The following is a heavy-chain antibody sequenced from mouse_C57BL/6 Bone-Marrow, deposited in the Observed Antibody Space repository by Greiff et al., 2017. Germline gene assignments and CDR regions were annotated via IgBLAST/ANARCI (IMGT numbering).Heavy chain of an antibody. CDR1: GYTFTSYW. CDR3: ACAERRLLLRY. J-gene: IGHJ2*01. CDR2: INPSNGGT. Sequence: QVQLQQPGPELVKPGASVKLSCKASGYTFTSYWMHWVKQRPGQGLEWIGNINPSNGGTNYNEKFQSKATLTVDKSSITAYMQLSSLTSEDSAVYNCACAERRLLLRYGGRGTTLTVSS. V-gene: IGHV1-53*01. D-gene: IGHD1-1*01.